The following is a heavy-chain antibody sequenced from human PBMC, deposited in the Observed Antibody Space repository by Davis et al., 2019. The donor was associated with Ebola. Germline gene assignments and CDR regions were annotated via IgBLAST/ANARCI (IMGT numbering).Heavy chain of an antibody. D-gene: IGHD6-6*01. CDR2: IKQDGSEK. Sequence: PGGSLRLSCAASGFTFSSYSMNWVRQAPGKGLEWVANIKQDGSEKYYVDSVKGRFTISRDNAKNSLYLQMNSLRAEDTAVYYCAKDLHILAGRLDDAFDMWGQGTMVTVSS. CDR3: AKDLHILAGRLDDAFDM. J-gene: IGHJ3*02. CDR1: GFTFSSYS. V-gene: IGHV3-7*03.